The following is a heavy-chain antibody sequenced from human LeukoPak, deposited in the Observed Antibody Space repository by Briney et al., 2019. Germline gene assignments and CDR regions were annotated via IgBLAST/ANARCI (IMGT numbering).Heavy chain of an antibody. V-gene: IGHV3-9*01. D-gene: IGHD3-16*02. CDR2: ISWNSGSI. Sequence: GGSLRLSCAASGFTFSNYAMSWVRQAPGKGLEWVSGISWNSGSIGYADSVKGRFTISRDNAKNSLYLQMNSLRPEDTALYYCAKDMITFGGVIVTRLYFDYWGQGTLVTVSS. CDR3: AKDMITFGGVIVTRLYFDY. CDR1: GFTFSNYA. J-gene: IGHJ4*02.